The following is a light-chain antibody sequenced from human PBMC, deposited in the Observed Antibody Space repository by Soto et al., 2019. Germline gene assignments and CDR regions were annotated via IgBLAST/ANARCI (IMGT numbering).Light chain of an antibody. CDR1: QSVSSSY. V-gene: IGKV3-20*01. CDR2: GAS. CDR3: QQYGSSPLT. Sequence: EIVLTQSPGTLSLSPGERATLSCRASQSVSSSYLAWYQQKPGQAPRLLIYGASSWATGIPDRFSGSGSGTDFTLTISRLEPKDFAVYYCQQYGSSPLTFGGGTKVEIK. J-gene: IGKJ4*01.